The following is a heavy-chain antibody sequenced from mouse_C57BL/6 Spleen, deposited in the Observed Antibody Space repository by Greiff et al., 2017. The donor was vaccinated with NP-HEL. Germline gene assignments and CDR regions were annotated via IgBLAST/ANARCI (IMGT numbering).Heavy chain of an antibody. CDR3: ARGGDGYYGYAMDY. V-gene: IGHV5-4*03. D-gene: IGHD2-3*01. CDR2: ISDGGSYT. CDR1: GFTFSSYA. J-gene: IGHJ4*01. Sequence: EVKLEESGGGLVKPGGSLKLSCAASGFTFSSYAMSWVRQTPEKRLEWVATISDGGSYTYYPDNVKGRFTISRDNAKNNLYLQMSHLKSEDTAMYYCARGGDGYYGYAMDYWGQGTSVTVSS.